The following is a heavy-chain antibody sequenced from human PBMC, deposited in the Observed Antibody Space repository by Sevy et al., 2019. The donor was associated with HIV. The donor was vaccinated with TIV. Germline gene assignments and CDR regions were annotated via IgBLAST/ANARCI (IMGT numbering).Heavy chain of an antibody. Sequence: SETLSLTCTVSGGSISTYYWSWIRQSSGKTLEWIGFIYYTGTTTYNPSLKSRVTISVDTSKNQFSLKLRSVTAADTAIYYCVRDPNWGSPGYWGQGTLLTVSS. CDR3: VRDPNWGSPGY. CDR2: IYYTGTT. V-gene: IGHV4-59*01. J-gene: IGHJ4*02. D-gene: IGHD7-27*01. CDR1: GGSISTYY.